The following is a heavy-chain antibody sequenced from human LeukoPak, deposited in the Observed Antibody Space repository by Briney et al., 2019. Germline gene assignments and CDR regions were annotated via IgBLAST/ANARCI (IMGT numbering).Heavy chain of an antibody. CDR3: AKGGIAVAGFIDY. Sequence: GGSLRLSCAASGFTFDDYAMHWVRQAPGKGLEWVSGISWNSGSIGYADSVKGRFTISRDNAKNSLYLQMNSLRAEDTALYYCAKGGIAVAGFIDYWGQGTLVTVSS. J-gene: IGHJ4*02. CDR2: ISWNSGSI. CDR1: GFTFDDYA. D-gene: IGHD6-19*01. V-gene: IGHV3-9*01.